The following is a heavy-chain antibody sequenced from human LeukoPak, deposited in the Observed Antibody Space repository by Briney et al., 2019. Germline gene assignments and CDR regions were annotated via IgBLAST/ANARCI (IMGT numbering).Heavy chain of an antibody. D-gene: IGHD2-8*01. Sequence: ASVKVSCKASGYTFTSYYMHWVRQAPGHGLGWMGIINPSGGSTSYAQKFQGRVTMTRDTSTSTVYMELSSLRSEDTAVYYCARDVAPVYPTGWFDPWGQGTLVTVSS. CDR2: INPSGGST. V-gene: IGHV1-46*01. CDR3: ARDVAPVYPTGWFDP. J-gene: IGHJ5*02. CDR1: GYTFTSYY.